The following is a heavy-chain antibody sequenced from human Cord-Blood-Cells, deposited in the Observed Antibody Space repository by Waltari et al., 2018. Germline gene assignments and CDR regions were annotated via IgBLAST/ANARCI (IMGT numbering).Heavy chain of an antibody. CDR1: GGSISSYY. D-gene: IGHD3-3*01. Sequence: QVQLQESGPGLVKPSETLSLTCTVSGGSISSYYWSWIRQPPGKGLEGIGYIYYSGSTNYNPSLKSRGTISVDTSKNQFSLKLSSVTAADTAVYYCASGSDFGVVTPDAFDIWGQGTMVTVSS. J-gene: IGHJ3*02. CDR3: ASGSDFGVVTPDAFDI. V-gene: IGHV4-59*01. CDR2: IYYSGST.